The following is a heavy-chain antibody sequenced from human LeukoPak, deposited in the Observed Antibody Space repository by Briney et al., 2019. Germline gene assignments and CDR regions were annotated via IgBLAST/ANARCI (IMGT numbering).Heavy chain of an antibody. V-gene: IGHV3-23*01. J-gene: IGHJ4*02. CDR2: ISGSGGST. CDR1: GFTLSSYA. CDR3: AKVRGMVRGVIIIGGIDY. D-gene: IGHD3-10*01. Sequence: GGSLRLSCVVSGFTLSSYAMSWVRQAPGKGLEWVSAISGSGGSTYYADSVKGRFTISRDNSKNTLYLQMNSLGAEDTAVYYCAKVRGMVRGVIIIGGIDYWGQGTLVTVSS.